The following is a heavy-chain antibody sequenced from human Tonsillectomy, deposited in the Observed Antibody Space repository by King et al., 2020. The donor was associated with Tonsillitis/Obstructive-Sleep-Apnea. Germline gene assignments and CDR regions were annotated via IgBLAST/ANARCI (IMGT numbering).Heavy chain of an antibody. CDR1: GGSISSYY. J-gene: IGHJ3*02. CDR2: IYYSGST. V-gene: IGHV4-59*01. Sequence: VQLQESGPGLVKPSETLSLTCTVSGGSISSYYWSWIRQPPGKGLEWIGYIYYSGSTNYNPSLKSRVTISVDTSKNQFSLKLSSVTAADTAVYYCAREALDAFDIWGQGTMVTVSS. CDR3: AREALDAFDI.